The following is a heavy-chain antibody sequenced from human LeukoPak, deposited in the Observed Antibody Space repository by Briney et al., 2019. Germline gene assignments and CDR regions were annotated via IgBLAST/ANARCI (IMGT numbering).Heavy chain of an antibody. CDR2: IHYTGSI. CDR1: GDSMSSSRFC. CDR3: ARGVDRTKIYS. V-gene: IGHV4-39*07. D-gene: IGHD5-12*01. Sequence: SETLSLTCTVSGDSMSSSRFCWAWIRQSPGVGLEWIGCIHYTGSIYYNPSLKSRVTISVDTSKNQFSLNVNSVTAADTAVYYCARGVDRTKIYSWGQGTLVTVSS. J-gene: IGHJ4*02.